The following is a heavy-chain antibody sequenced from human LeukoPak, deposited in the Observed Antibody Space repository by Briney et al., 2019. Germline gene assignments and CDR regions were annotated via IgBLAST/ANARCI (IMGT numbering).Heavy chain of an antibody. V-gene: IGHV4-59*01. CDR3: ARAVGSITMIVVNRGGFYFDY. D-gene: IGHD3-22*01. CDR2: IYYSGST. Sequence: TPSETLSLTCTVSGGSISSYYWSWIRQPPGKGLEWVGYIYYSGSTNYNPSLKSRVTISVDTSKNQFSLKLSSVTAADTAVYYCARAVGSITMIVVNRGGFYFDYWGQGTLVTVSS. J-gene: IGHJ4*02. CDR1: GGSISSYY.